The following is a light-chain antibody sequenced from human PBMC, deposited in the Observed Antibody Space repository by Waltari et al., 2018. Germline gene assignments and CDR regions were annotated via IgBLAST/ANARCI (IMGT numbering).Light chain of an antibody. J-gene: IGLJ3*02. CDR1: ATTIGVNF. CDR3: AAWDDRLYTVM. V-gene: IGLV1-47*01. CDR2: KSD. Sequence: QSVLTQPPSASGTPGQRVTISCSGGATTIGVNFVYWYRQLPGTAPKLLLYKSDQRPSGVPDRISGSKSGTSASLVISGLRSEDEADYYCAAWDDRLYTVMFGGGTKLTVL.